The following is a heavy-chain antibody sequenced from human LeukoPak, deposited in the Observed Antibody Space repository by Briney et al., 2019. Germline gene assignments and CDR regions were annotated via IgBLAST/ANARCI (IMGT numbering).Heavy chain of an antibody. Sequence: PSETLSLTCAVYGRSFSGYYWSWIRQPPGKGLEWIGEINHSGSTNYNPSLKSRVTISVDTSKNQFSLKLSSVTAADTAVYYCTRGSIAYYYMDVWGKGTTVTISS. CDR2: INHSGST. CDR3: TRGSIAYYYMDV. V-gene: IGHV4-34*01. CDR1: GRSFSGYY. D-gene: IGHD3-22*01. J-gene: IGHJ6*03.